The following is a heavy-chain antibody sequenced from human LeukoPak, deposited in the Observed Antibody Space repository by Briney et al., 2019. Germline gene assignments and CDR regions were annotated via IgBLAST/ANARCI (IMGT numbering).Heavy chain of an antibody. J-gene: IGHJ1*01. Sequence: PGGSLRLSCAASGFTFSTYWMHWVRQAPGKGLVWGSRIKSDGSTNYADSVKGRFTISRDNATNTVSLQMNSLRAEDPGVYYCARAPSEIGGYYPEYFRHWGQGTLVTVSS. D-gene: IGHD3-22*01. CDR2: IKSDGST. CDR1: GFTFSTYW. CDR3: ARAPSEIGGYYPEYFRH. V-gene: IGHV3-74*01.